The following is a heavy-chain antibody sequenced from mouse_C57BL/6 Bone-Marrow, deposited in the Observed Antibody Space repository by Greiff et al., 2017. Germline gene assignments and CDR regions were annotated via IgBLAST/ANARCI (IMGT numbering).Heavy chain of an antibody. D-gene: IGHD2-2*01. CDR2: IYPRSGNT. Sequence: VNLVESGAELARPGASVKLSCKASGYTFTSYGISWVKQRTGQCLECIGEIYPRSGNTYYNEKIKGKATLTADKSSSTAYMELRSLTSEDSAVYFCERGGMVTTTGYAMDYWGQGTSDTVSS. V-gene: IGHV1-81*01. CDR3: ERGGMVTTTGYAMDY. CDR1: GYTFTSYG. J-gene: IGHJ4*01.